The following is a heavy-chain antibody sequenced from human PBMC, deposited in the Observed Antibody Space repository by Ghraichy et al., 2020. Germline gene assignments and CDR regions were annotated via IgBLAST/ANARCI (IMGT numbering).Heavy chain of an antibody. CDR3: AREGDGLSSPPYYYYGMDV. J-gene: IGHJ6*02. CDR1: GFTFSSYS. Sequence: GGSLRLSCAASGFTFSSYSMNWVRQAPGKGLEWVSYISSSSSTIYYADSVKGRFTISRDNAKNSLYLQMNSLRDEDTAVYYCAREGDGLSSPPYYYYGMDVWGQGTTVTVSS. D-gene: IGHD3/OR15-3a*01. CDR2: ISSSSSTI. V-gene: IGHV3-48*02.